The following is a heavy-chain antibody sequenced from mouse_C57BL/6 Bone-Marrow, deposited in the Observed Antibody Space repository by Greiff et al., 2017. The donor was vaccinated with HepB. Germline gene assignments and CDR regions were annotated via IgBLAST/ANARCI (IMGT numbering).Heavy chain of an antibody. CDR1: GFSFTSYG. J-gene: IGHJ3*01. D-gene: IGHD2-4*01. CDR3: ARIYYDYAFAY. V-gene: IGHV2-2*01. CDR2: ICSGGST. Sequence: QVQLQQSGPGLVQPSQSLSITCTASGFSFTSYGVHWVRQSPGKGLEWLGLICSGGSTDYNAAFISRLSISKDNTKSQVFFKMNSLQADDTAIYYCARIYYDYAFAYWGQGTLVTVSA.